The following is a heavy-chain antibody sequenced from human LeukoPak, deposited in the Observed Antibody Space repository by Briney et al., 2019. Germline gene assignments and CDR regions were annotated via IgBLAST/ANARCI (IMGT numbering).Heavy chain of an antibody. CDR2: THYSGTG. CDR3: ARVRFYDTTGYSTSYYLDY. CDR1: GGPIIASY. V-gene: IGHV4-59*01. Sequence: SETLSLTCAVSGGPIIASYWSWIRQPPGKGLEWIGYTHYSGTGNYNPSLKSRVTISIDTSKNRFSLRLTSVTAADTAVYYCARVRFYDTTGYSTSYYLDYWGQGALVTVSP. J-gene: IGHJ4*02. D-gene: IGHD3-22*01.